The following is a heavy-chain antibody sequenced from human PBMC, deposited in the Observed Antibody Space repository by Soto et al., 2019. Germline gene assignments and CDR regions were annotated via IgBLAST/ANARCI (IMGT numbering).Heavy chain of an antibody. J-gene: IGHJ5*02. V-gene: IGHV3-30-3*01. D-gene: IGHD1-26*01. CDR3: ARDVRGGSYYPYKWFDP. CDR1: GFTFSSYA. Sequence: QPGGSLRLSCAASGFTFSSYAMHWVRQAPGKGLEWVAVISYDGSNKYYADSVKGRFTISRDNSKNTLYLQMNSLRAEDTAVYYCARDVRGGSYYPYKWFDPWGQGTLVTVSS. CDR2: ISYDGSNK.